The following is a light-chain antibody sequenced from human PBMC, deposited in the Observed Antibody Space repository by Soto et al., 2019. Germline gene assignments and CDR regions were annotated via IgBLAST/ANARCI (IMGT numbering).Light chain of an antibody. CDR2: DAS. CDR3: QQRSNWPPLFT. J-gene: IGKJ3*01. Sequence: EIVLTQSPATLSLSPGERATLSCRVSQSVSSYLAWYQQKPGQAPRLLIYDASNRATGIPARFNGSGSGTDFTLTISSLEPEDFAVYYCQQRSNWPPLFTFGPGTKVDIK. CDR1: QSVSSY. V-gene: IGKV3-11*01.